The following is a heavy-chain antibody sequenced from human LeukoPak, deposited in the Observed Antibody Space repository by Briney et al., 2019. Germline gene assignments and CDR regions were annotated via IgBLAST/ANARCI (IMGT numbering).Heavy chain of an antibody. CDR2: ISYDGSNK. Sequence: AGRSLRLSCAASGFTFSSYAMHWVRQAPGKGLEWVAVISYDGSNKYYADSVKGRFTISRDNSKNTLYLQMNSLRAEDTAVYYCARDLNSLRFLEWLPSYYYYGMDVWGQGTMVTVSS. CDR3: ARDLNSLRFLEWLPSYYYYGMDV. CDR1: GFTFSSYA. V-gene: IGHV3-30-3*01. J-gene: IGHJ6*02. D-gene: IGHD3-3*01.